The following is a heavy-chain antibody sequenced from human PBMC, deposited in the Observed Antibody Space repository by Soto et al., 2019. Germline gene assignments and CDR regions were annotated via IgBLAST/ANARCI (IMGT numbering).Heavy chain of an antibody. Sequence: GGSLRLSCAASGFTFSSYGMHWVRQAPGKGLEWVAVIWYDGSNKYYADSVKGQFTISRDNSKNTLYLQMNSLRAEDTGVYYCARDRAILGGYSREAPVGYFDYWGQGTLVTV. CDR1: GFTFSSYG. CDR3: ARDRAILGGYSREAPVGYFDY. J-gene: IGHJ4*02. CDR2: IWYDGSNK. V-gene: IGHV3-33*01. D-gene: IGHD2-2*03.